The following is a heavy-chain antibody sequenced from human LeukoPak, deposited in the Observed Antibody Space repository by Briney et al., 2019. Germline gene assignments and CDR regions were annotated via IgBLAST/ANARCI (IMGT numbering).Heavy chain of an antibody. CDR3: ARGFEFGYCSGGSCPRTLSFDY. J-gene: IGHJ4*02. V-gene: IGHV3-48*01. Sequence: GGAPRLSCAASGFTFSSYSMNWVRPAPGEGVEWGFYISSNSSTIYYADSVKGRFTISRDNAKNSLYLRMNSLRAEDTAVYYCARGFEFGYCSGGSCPRTLSFDYWGQGTLVTVSS. CDR2: ISSNSSTI. D-gene: IGHD2-15*01. CDR1: GFTFSSYS.